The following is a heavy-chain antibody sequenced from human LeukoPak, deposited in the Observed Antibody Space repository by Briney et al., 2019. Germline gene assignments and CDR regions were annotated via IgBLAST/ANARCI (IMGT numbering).Heavy chain of an antibody. Sequence: PGESLKISCKDSGYSFTNYWIAWVRQMPGKGLEWMGVISPADSDTTYSPSFQGQVTISADKSISTAYLQWNSLKASDTAMYYCARKYSSGWPNWGQGTLVTVSS. CDR1: GYSFTNYW. D-gene: IGHD6-19*01. CDR2: ISPADSDT. J-gene: IGHJ4*02. V-gene: IGHV5-51*01. CDR3: ARKYSSGWPN.